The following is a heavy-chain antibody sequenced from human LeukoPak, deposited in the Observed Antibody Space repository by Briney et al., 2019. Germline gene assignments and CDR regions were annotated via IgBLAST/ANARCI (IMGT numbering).Heavy chain of an antibody. CDR2: INHSGST. CDR1: GGSFSGYY. CDR3: ARVITMVRGVMEVWFDP. J-gene: IGHJ5*02. D-gene: IGHD3-10*01. Sequence: SETLSLTCAVYGGSFSGYYWSWIRQPPGKGLEWIGEINHSGSTNYNPSLKSRVTISVDTSKNQFSLKLSSVTAADTAVYYCARVITMVRGVMEVWFDPWGQGTLVTVSS. V-gene: IGHV4-34*01.